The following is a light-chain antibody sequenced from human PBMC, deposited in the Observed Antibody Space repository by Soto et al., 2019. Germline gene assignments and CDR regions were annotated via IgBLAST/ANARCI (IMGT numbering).Light chain of an antibody. CDR2: EVN. Sequence: QSALTQPPSASGSPGQSVTISCTGTSSDVGGYNFVSWYQQYPGKAPKLMIYEVNKRPSGVPDRLSGSKSGNTASLTVSGLQAEDEADYYCSSYACSSMVFGGGTKLTVL. J-gene: IGLJ2*01. CDR1: SSDVGGYNF. CDR3: SSYACSSMV. V-gene: IGLV2-8*01.